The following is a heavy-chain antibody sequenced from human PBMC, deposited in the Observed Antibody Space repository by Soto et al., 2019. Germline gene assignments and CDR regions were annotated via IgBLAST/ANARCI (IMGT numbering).Heavy chain of an antibody. V-gene: IGHV1-18*01. CDR1: GYTFNSYG. J-gene: IGHJ4*02. Sequence: QVQLVQSGGEVTRPGASVRVSCKTSGYTFNSYGISWVRQAPRQGLEWMGWISAYNGHTDYARKFQGRVAMTTDISTNTVSMELRDLRSDDTAVYYCARGRTWGARDFDNWGQGTLVTVSS. CDR3: ARGRTWGARDFDN. CDR2: ISAYNGHT. D-gene: IGHD3-16*01.